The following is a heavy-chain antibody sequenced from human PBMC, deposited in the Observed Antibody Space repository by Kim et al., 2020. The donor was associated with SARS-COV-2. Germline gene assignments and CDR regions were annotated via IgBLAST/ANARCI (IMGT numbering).Heavy chain of an antibody. J-gene: IGHJ3*02. Sequence: SETLSLTCTVSGGSISSGSYSWDWIRQPPGKGLEWIGNIFPSGITSFNPSLKSRVTISVDTSKNQFSLKLSSVTAADTAVYYCTRHCSGGTCFAFDIWGQGTMVTVSS. CDR3: TRHCSGGTCFAFDI. CDR2: IFPSGIT. CDR1: GGSISSGSYS. D-gene: IGHD2-15*01. V-gene: IGHV4-39*01.